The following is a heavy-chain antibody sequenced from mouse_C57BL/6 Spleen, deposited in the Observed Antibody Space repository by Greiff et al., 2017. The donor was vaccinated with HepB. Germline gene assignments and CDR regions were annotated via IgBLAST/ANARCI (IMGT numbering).Heavy chain of an antibody. CDR3: ARGGYVDY. Sequence: QVQLQQPGAELVMPGASVKLSCKASGYTFTSYWMHRVKQRPGQGLEWIGEIDPSDSYTNYNQKFKGKSTLTVDKSSSTAYMQLSSLTSEDSAVYYCARGGYVDYWGQGTTLTVSS. J-gene: IGHJ2*01. CDR2: IDPSDSYT. V-gene: IGHV1-69*01. CDR1: GYTFTSYW.